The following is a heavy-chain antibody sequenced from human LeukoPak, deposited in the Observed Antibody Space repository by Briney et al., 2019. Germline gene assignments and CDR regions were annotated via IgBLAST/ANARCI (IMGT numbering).Heavy chain of an antibody. J-gene: IGHJ4*02. D-gene: IGHD1-1*01. CDR2: ITPNGGT. CDR3: VRDAPSSELDLDY. Sequence: GASVKVSCKASGYTFTDYYMHWVRQAPGQGLEWMGWITPNGGTNYAQKFQGRVTMSRDTSISTAYMELSRLRSDDTAGYYCVRDAPSSELDLDYWGQGSLVTVSS. CDR1: GYTFTDYY. V-gene: IGHV1-2*02.